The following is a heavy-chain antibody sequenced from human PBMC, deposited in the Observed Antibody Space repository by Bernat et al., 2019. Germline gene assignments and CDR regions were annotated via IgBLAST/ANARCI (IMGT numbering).Heavy chain of an antibody. V-gene: IGHV1-46*03. CDR2: INPSGGST. CDR3: ARDPRGVVVPAASPPYYYGMDV. D-gene: IGHD2-2*01. J-gene: IGHJ6*02. Sequence: QVQLVQSGAEVKKPGASVKVSCKASGYTFTSYYMHWVRQAPGQGLEWMGIINPSGGSTSYAQKFQGRVTMTRDTSTSTVYMELSSLRSEDTAVYYCARDPRGVVVPAASPPYYYGMDVRGQGTTVTVSS. CDR1: GYTFTSYY.